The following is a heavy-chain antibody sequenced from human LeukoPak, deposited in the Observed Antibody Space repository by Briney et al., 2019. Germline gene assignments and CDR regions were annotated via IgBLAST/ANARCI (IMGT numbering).Heavy chain of an antibody. V-gene: IGHV4-39*01. Sequence: SETLSLTCTVSGGSISSSSYYWGWIRQPPGTGLEWIGSIYYSGSTYYNPSLKSRVTMSVDTSKNQFSLKLSSVTAADTAVYYCASDQYYFDYWGQGTLVTVSS. J-gene: IGHJ4*02. D-gene: IGHD2-2*01. CDR3: ASDQYYFDY. CDR1: GGSISSSSYY. CDR2: IYYSGST.